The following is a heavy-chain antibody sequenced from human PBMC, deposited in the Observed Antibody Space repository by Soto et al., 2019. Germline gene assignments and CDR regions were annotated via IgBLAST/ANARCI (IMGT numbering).Heavy chain of an antibody. J-gene: IGHJ4*02. CDR2: INPNTGGT. Sequence: ASVKVSCKASGYTFTGYYIHWVRQAPGQGLEWMGWINPNTGGTGSQQKFQGRVTMTRDSSITTAYMELSSLRSDDTAVFYCARANSGDDDEFDYWGQGTPVTVSS. V-gene: IGHV1-2*02. D-gene: IGHD5-12*01. CDR3: ARANSGDDDEFDY. CDR1: GYTFTGYY.